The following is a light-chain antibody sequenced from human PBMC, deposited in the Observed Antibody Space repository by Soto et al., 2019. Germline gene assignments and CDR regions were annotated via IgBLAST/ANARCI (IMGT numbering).Light chain of an antibody. J-gene: IGKJ2*01. CDR1: QSVDSSY. CDR3: QHYGNSIYT. V-gene: IGKV3-20*01. CDR2: ATS. Sequence: DNVLTQSPGTLSLSPGERATLCCRASQSVDSSYLAWYQQKPGQAPRLLIYATSTRATGIPDRFSGSGSGTDFTLTINRLEPEDFAVYYCQHYGNSIYTFGQGTMLEIK.